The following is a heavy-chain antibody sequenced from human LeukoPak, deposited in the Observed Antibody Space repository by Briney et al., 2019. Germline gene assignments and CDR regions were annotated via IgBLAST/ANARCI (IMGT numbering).Heavy chain of an antibody. CDR2: IRYDGSNK. CDR3: ATKGAIGFSSSFAFDI. V-gene: IGHV3-30*02. Sequence: GGSLRLSCAASGFTFSSYGMHWVRQAPGKGLEWVAFIRYDGSNKYYADSVKGRFTISRDNSKNTLYLQMNSLRAEDTAVYYCATKGAIGFSSSFAFDIWGQGTMVTVSS. CDR1: GFTFSSYG. D-gene: IGHD6-13*01. J-gene: IGHJ3*02.